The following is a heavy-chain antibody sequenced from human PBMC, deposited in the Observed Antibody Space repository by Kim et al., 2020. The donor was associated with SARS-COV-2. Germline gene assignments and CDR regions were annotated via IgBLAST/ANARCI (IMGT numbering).Heavy chain of an antibody. CDR3: ARDTYSSSWYGWDYYYYGMDV. D-gene: IGHD6-13*01. Sequence: SETLSLTCTVSGGSVSSGSYYWSWIRQPPGKGLEWIGYIYYSGSTNYNPSLKSRVTISVDTSKNQFSLKLSSVTAADTAVYYCARDTYSSSWYGWDYYYYGMDVWGQGTPVTVSS. CDR1: GGSVSSGSYY. J-gene: IGHJ6*02. V-gene: IGHV4-61*01. CDR2: IYYSGST.